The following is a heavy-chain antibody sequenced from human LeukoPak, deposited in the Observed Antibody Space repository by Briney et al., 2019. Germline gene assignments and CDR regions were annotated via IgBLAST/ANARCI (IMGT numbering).Heavy chain of an antibody. Sequence: GASVRVSCKTSGYVFNSFGITWLRQAPGQGLEWMGGIIPIFGTANYAQKFQGRVTITADESTSTAYMELSSLRSEDTAVYYCARGDIPAAYSPFDYWGQGTLVTVSS. CDR3: ARGDIPAAYSPFDY. V-gene: IGHV1-69*13. CDR1: GYVFNSFG. D-gene: IGHD2-2*01. J-gene: IGHJ4*02. CDR2: IIPIFGTA.